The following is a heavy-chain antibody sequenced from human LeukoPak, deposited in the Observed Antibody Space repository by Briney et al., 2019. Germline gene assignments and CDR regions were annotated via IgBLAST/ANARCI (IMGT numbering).Heavy chain of an antibody. CDR1: GFTFNDFV. V-gene: IGHV3-43*02. Sequence: GGSLRLSCTASGFTFNDFVMQWVRQAPGKRLEWVALISDDGGTTDYASSVEGRFTISRDNTQKSLFLEMNNLGAEDTALYHCAKSGRGDHGISAGGGPPYYYCYLDVWGEGTTVIVSS. CDR3: AKSGRGDHGISAGGGPPYYYCYLDV. J-gene: IGHJ6*03. D-gene: IGHD2-21*02. CDR2: ISDDGGTT.